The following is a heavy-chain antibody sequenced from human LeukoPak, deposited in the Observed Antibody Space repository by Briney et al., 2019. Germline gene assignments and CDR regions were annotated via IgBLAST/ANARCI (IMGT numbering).Heavy chain of an antibody. J-gene: IGHJ6*03. Sequence: KPSETLSLTCAVYGGSFSDFYWTWIRQPPGKGLEWIGEINHSGSTNYNPSLKSRVTISVDTSKNQFSLKLSSVTAADTAVYYCASLGSGSYYNSLYYMDVWGKGTTVTISS. V-gene: IGHV4-34*01. CDR2: INHSGST. CDR1: GGSFSDFY. D-gene: IGHD3-10*01. CDR3: ASLGSGSYYNSLYYMDV.